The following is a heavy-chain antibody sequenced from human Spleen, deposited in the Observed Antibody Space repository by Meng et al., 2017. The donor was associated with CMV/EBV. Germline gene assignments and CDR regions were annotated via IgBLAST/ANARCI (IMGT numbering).Heavy chain of an antibody. CDR1: GGSISSSSYY. J-gene: IGHJ4*02. CDR2: IYYSGST. V-gene: IGHV4-39*07. D-gene: IGHD5-12*01. Sequence: GSLRLSCTVSGGSISSSSYYWGWIRQPPGKGLEWIGSIYYSGSTYYNPSLKSRVTISVDTSKNQFSLKLSSVTAADTAVYYCARDRLRNYFDYWGQGTLVTVSS. CDR3: ARDRLRNYFDY.